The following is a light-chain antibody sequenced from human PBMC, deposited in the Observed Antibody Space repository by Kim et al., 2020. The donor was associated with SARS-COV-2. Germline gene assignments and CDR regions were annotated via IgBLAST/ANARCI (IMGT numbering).Light chain of an antibody. V-gene: IGLV2-8*01. CDR1: SSDVVFYRH. CDR3: SSYAGSDNYV. CDR2: EVN. J-gene: IGLJ1*01. Sequence: GQSVTISCTGTSSDVVFYRHVSWYQQYPGKAPKLMIYEVNKRPSGVPDRFSGSKSGNTASLTVSGLQAEDEADYYCSSYAGSDNYVFGTGTKVTVL.